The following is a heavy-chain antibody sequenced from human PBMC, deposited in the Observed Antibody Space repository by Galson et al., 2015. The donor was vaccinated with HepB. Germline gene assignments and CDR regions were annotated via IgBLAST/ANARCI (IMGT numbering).Heavy chain of an antibody. CDR3: AREVAAAGTRREAYYFDY. J-gene: IGHJ4*02. V-gene: IGHV1-3*01. Sequence: SVKVSCKASGYTFTSYAMHWVRQAPGQRLEWMGWINAGNGNTKYSQKFQGRVTITRDTSASTAYMELSSLRSEDTAVYYCAREVAAAGTRREAYYFDYWGQGTLVTVSS. D-gene: IGHD6-13*01. CDR2: INAGNGNT. CDR1: GYTFTSYA.